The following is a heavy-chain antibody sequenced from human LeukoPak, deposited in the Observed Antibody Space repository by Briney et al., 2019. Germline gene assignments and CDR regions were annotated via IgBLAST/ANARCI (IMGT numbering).Heavy chain of an antibody. Sequence: GGSLRLSCAASGFSFSASWMSWVRQAPGKGLEWVANIKEDGSAKYYVDSVTGRLTISRDNAKNSLFLQMNSLRAEDTAVYYCARDAEGGTYRYWGQGTLVTVSS. CDR2: IKEDGSAK. J-gene: IGHJ4*02. D-gene: IGHD1-26*01. V-gene: IGHV3-7*04. CDR3: ARDAEGGTYRY. CDR1: GFSFSASW.